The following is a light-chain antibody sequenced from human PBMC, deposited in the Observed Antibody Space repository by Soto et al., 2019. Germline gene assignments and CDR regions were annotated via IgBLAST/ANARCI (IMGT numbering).Light chain of an antibody. V-gene: IGKV3D-20*02. CDR1: QRVTSSY. Sequence: ETVMTPSPATLSVSPGETATLSCRAIQRVTSSYLAWYQQKPGQAPRLLIYGASSRATGIPARFSGSGSGTDFTLTISRLEPEDFAVYYCQQRSNWLPLTFGGGTKVDI. CDR3: QQRSNWLPLT. J-gene: IGKJ4*02. CDR2: GAS.